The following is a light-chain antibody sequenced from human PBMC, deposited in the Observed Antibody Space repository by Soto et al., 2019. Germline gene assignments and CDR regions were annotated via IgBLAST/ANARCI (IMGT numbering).Light chain of an antibody. Sequence: EIVMTQSPATLSVSPGERATLSCRASQSVSILLAWYQQKPGQAPRLLIYGASSRATGIPDRFSGSGSGTDFTLTISRLEPEDFALYYCHQYNSWPPGTFGQGTKVDIK. CDR2: GAS. V-gene: IGKV3D-15*01. CDR3: HQYNSWPPGT. CDR1: QSVSIL. J-gene: IGKJ2*01.